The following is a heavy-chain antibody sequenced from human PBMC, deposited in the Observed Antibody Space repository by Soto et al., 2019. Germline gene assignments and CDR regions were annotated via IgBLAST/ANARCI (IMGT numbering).Heavy chain of an antibody. J-gene: IGHJ4*02. V-gene: IGHV4-31*03. CDR3: ARGQIHYYDSSGYYYPFDY. CDR1: GGSISSGGYY. CDR2: NCFSGST. Sequence: QVQLQESGPGLVKPSQTLSLTCTVSGGSISSGGYYWSWIRQHPGKGLEWIGYNCFSGSTYYNPSLKSRVTISVDTSKNQFSLKLSSVTAADTAVYYCARGQIHYYDSSGYYYPFDYWGQGTLVTGSS. D-gene: IGHD3-22*01.